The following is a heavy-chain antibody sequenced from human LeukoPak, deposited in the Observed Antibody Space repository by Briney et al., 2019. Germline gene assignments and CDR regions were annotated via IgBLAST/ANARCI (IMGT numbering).Heavy chain of an antibody. J-gene: IGHJ6*03. CDR1: GHPFSSFT. CDR3: ARVREGGYVPLYDYYMDV. D-gene: IGHD3-10*01. V-gene: IGHV3-21*01. CDR2: ISSSSTYT. Sequence: PGGSLRLSCTVSGHPFSSFTLNWVRQSPGKGLEWVSSISSSSTYTYYADSVKGRFTISRDNAKNTLYLQMNSLRAEDTAVYYCARVREGGYVPLYDYYMDVWGKGTTVTVSS.